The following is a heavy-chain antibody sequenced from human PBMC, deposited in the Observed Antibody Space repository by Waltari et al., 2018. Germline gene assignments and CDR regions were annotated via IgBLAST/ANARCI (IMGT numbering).Heavy chain of an antibody. V-gene: IGHV3-53*01. D-gene: IGHD2-2*01. CDR1: GFSVRRND. J-gene: IGHJ4*02. CDR2: IYTDGTA. CDR3: TREDQGQPGGY. Sequence: VQLVESGGGLMQPGGSLGLSCAASGFSVRRNDMSWVRQAPGKGLEWVSLIYTDGTAYYADSVKGRFTISRDNSKNTLNLQMNSLRAEDTAVYYCTREDQGQPGGYWGQGTLVTVSS.